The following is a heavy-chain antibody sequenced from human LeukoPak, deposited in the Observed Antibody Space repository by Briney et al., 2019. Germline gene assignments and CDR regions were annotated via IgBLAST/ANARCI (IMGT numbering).Heavy chain of an antibody. CDR3: ARGGVGATTYVWFAP. J-gene: IGHJ5*02. CDR2: IIPIFGTA. Sequence: SVRLSCKASGGTFSSYAISWVRQAPGQGLEWMGGIIPIFGTASYAQKFQGRVTITADKSPSTAYMALSSLRSEDTAAYYCARGGVGATTYVWFAPWGQGTLVTVSS. CDR1: GGTFSSYA. D-gene: IGHD1-26*01. V-gene: IGHV1-69*06.